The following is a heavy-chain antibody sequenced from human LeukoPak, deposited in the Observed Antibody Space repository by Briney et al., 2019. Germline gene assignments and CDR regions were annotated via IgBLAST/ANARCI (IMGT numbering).Heavy chain of an antibody. CDR2: IYHSGST. Sequence: PSETLSLTCAVSGYSISSSYYWGWIRQPPGKGLEWIGNIYHSGSTYYNPSLKSRVTISVDTSKNQFSLKLSSVTAADTAVYYCARRFSNSHFDYWGQGTLVTVSS. CDR3: ARRFSNSHFDY. CDR1: GYSISSSYY. V-gene: IGHV4-38-2*01. D-gene: IGHD6-6*01. J-gene: IGHJ4*02.